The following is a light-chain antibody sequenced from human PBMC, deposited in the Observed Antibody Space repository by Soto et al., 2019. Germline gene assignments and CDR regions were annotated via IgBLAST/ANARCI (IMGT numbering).Light chain of an antibody. CDR1: SSNIGSNY. Sequence: LTQPPSASGTPGQRVTISCSGSSSNIGSNYVYWYQQLPGTAPKLLIYKNDQRPSGVPDRFSGSKSGTSASLAISGLRSEDEADYYCAAWDDSLSGPVFGGGTQLTVL. V-gene: IGLV1-47*01. CDR3: AAWDDSLSGPV. CDR2: KND. J-gene: IGLJ7*01.